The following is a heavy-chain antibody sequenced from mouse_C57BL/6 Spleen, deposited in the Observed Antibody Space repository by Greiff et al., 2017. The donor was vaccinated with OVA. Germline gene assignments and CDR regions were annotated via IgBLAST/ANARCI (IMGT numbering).Heavy chain of an antibody. D-gene: IGHD2-4*01. CDR3: TKIYYDYDERFAY. CDR2: IRNKANNHAT. V-gene: IGHV6-6*01. J-gene: IGHJ3*01. Sequence: EVKLMESGGGLVQPGGSMKLSCAASGFTFSDAWMDWVRQSPEKGLEWVAEIRNKANNHATYYAESVKGRFTISRDDSKSSVYLQMNSLRAEDTGIYYCTKIYYDYDERFAYWGQGTLVTVSA. CDR1: GFTFSDAW.